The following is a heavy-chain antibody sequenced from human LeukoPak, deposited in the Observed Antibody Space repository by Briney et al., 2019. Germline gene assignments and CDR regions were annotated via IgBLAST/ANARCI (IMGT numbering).Heavy chain of an antibody. Sequence: GGSLRLSCVASGFPFSGYWTDWVRQAPGKGMEWVANINQDGTNQYYAASVRRRFNISRDNAKNSLYLQMNSLRAEDTGVYYCSRSLDYLGQGALVTVSS. CDR2: INQDGTNQ. CDR3: SRSLDY. V-gene: IGHV3-7*01. CDR1: GFPFSGYW. J-gene: IGHJ4*02.